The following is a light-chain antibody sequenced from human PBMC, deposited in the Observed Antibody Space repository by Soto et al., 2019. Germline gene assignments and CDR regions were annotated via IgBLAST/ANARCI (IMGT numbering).Light chain of an antibody. Sequence: DILLTQSPSSLSASVGDRVTMTCRASETSSTFLNWYQHKPGKAPKLLISASSRLQSGVPSRFSGSASGTDFTLTIDSLRPEDFASDYCQQSYSSSPITFGPGTRLDI. V-gene: IGKV1-39*01. CDR1: ETSSTF. CDR2: ASS. CDR3: QQSYSSSPIT. J-gene: IGKJ5*01.